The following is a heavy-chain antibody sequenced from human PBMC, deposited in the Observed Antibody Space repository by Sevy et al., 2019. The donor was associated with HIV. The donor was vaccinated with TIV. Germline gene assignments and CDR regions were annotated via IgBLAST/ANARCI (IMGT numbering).Heavy chain of an antibody. D-gene: IGHD3-10*01. CDR2: IKQDGSEK. CDR3: AREAWFGDLSGYFDY. V-gene: IGHV3-7*01. J-gene: IGHJ4*02. CDR1: GFTFSSYW. Sequence: GGSLRLSCAASGFTFSSYWMSWVRQAPGKGLEWVANIKQDGSEKYYVDSVKGRFTISRDNAKNSLYLQMNSLRAEDTAVYYCAREAWFGDLSGYFDYWGQGTLVTVSS.